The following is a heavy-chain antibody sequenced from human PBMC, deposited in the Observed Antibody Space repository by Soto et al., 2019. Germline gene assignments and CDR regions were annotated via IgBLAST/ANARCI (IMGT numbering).Heavy chain of an antibody. CDR1: GLSFSNYA. Sequence: EVQLLESGGGLVQPGGSLRLSCAASGLSFSNYAMSWVRQAPGKGLDWVSGISGSGGSTYYADSVRGRFTISRDNSKNTLYLQMNSLRAEDTAVYYCAKAAPPSVNRGHLDYWGQGTLVTVSS. V-gene: IGHV3-23*01. CDR2: ISGSGGST. D-gene: IGHD5-12*01. J-gene: IGHJ4*02. CDR3: AKAAPPSVNRGHLDY.